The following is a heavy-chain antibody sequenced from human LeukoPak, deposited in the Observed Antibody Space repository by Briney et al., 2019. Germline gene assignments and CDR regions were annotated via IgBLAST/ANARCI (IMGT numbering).Heavy chain of an antibody. V-gene: IGHV1-8*01. D-gene: IGHD3-10*01. CDR2: MNPNSGNT. Sequence: GASVKVSCKASGYTFTSYDINWVRQATGQGLEWVGWMNPNSGNTGYAQKFQGRVTMTRSTSISTAYMELSSLRSEDTAVYYCAIRYGSGEKYYYYYYMDVWGKGTTVTVSS. CDR3: AIRYGSGEKYYYYYYMDV. J-gene: IGHJ6*03. CDR1: GYTFTSYD.